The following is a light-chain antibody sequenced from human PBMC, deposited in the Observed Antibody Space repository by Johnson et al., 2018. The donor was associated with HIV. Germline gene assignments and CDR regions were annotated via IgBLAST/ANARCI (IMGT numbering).Light chain of an antibody. V-gene: IGLV1-51*01. CDR3: GTWGGV. Sequence: QPVLTQPPSVSAAPGQKVTISCSGSSSKIGNNYVSWYQQLPGTAPKLLIYDNNKRPSGIPDRFSGSKSGTSATLGITGLQTGDEADYYCGTWGGVFGTGTKVTVL. CDR1: SSKIGNNY. J-gene: IGLJ1*01. CDR2: DNN.